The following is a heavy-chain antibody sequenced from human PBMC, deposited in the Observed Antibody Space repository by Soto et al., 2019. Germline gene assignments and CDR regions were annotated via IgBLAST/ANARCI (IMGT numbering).Heavy chain of an antibody. D-gene: IGHD3-10*01. Sequence: ASVKVSCKASGYTFTGYYMHWVRQAPGQGLEWMGWINPNSGGTNYAQKFQGRVTMTRDTSISTAYMELSRLRSDDTAVYYCARDGITMVRGQPAYDYWGQGTLVTVSS. CDR3: ARDGITMVRGQPAYDY. V-gene: IGHV1-2*02. CDR2: INPNSGGT. CDR1: GYTFTGYY. J-gene: IGHJ4*02.